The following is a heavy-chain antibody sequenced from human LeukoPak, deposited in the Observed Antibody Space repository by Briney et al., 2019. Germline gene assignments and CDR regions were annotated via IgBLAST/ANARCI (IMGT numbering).Heavy chain of an antibody. V-gene: IGHV4-61*01. CDR3: ARLVPAAMPHFDY. J-gene: IGHJ4*02. Sequence: SETLSLTCTVSGGSVSSGSYYWSWIRQPPGKGLEWIGYIYYSGSTNYNPSLRSRVTISVDTSKNQFPLKLSSVTAADTAVYYCARLVPAAMPHFDYWGQGTLVTVSS. D-gene: IGHD2-2*01. CDR1: GGSVSSGSYY. CDR2: IYYSGST.